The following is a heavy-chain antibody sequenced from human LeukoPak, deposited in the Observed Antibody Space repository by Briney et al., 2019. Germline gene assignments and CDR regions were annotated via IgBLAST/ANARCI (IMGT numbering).Heavy chain of an antibody. Sequence: PSETLSLTCTVSGGSISTSAFYWGWIRQPPGKGLEWIGSIYDSGNEFYNPSLKSRVTISADTSKNQFSLKLNSVTAADTAMYYCARQISDYYYYYMDVWGEGITDTVSS. CDR1: GGSISTSAFY. CDR3: ARQISDYYYYYMDV. D-gene: IGHD2/OR15-2a*01. J-gene: IGHJ6*03. V-gene: IGHV4-39*01. CDR2: IYDSGNE.